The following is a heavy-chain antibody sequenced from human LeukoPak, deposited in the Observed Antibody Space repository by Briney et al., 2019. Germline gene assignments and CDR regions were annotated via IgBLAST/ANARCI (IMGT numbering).Heavy chain of an antibody. CDR2: IIPIFGTA. Sequence: SVKVSCKASGGTFNSYAISWVRQAPGQGLEWMGRIIPIFGTANYAQKFQGRVTITADKSTSTAYMELSSLRSEDTAVYYCARDRGGTVRYYYYYMDVWGKGTTVTVSS. CDR1: GGTFNSYA. J-gene: IGHJ6*03. D-gene: IGHD3-10*01. V-gene: IGHV1-69*06. CDR3: ARDRGGTVRYYYYYMDV.